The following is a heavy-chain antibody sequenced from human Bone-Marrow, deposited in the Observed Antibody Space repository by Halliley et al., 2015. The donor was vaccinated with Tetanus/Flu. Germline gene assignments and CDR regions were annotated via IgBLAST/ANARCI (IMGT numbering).Heavy chain of an antibody. Sequence: SLRLSCAASGITFTTYAMSWVRQAPGKGLEWVANIEKDGSEKNYVDSVKGRFTISRDNAKNSLYLQMDSLRVEDTALYYCVGGVGWLPDYWGQGTLVTVSS. V-gene: IGHV3-7*01. D-gene: IGHD1-26*01. J-gene: IGHJ4*02. CDR3: VGGVGWLPDY. CDR2: IEKDGSEK. CDR1: GITFTTYA.